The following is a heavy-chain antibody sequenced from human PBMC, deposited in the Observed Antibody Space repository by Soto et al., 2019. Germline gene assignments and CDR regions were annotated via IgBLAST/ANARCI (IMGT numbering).Heavy chain of an antibody. D-gene: IGHD3-10*01. V-gene: IGHV3-13*05. J-gene: IGHJ6*02. CDR3: ARAYGSGAFYYYYYGMDV. CDR2: IGTAGDP. Sequence: GGSLRLSCAASGFTFSSYDMHWVHQATGKGLEWVSAIGTAGDPYYPGSVKGRFTISRENAKNYLYLQMNSLRAGDTAVYYCARAYGSGAFYYYYYGMDVWGQGTTVTVSS. CDR1: GFTFSSYD.